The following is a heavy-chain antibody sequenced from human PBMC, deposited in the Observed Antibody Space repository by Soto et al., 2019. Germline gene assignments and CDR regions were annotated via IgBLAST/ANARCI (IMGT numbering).Heavy chain of an antibody. D-gene: IGHD2-15*01. J-gene: IGHJ4*02. V-gene: IGHV3-23*01. CDR3: AKDPDIGTLADYFDY. CDR1: GFTFSSYA. Sequence: PGGSLRLSCAASGFTFSSYAMSWVRQAPGKGLEWVSAISGSGGSTYYADSVKGRFTISRDNSKNTLYLQMNSLRAEDTAVYYCAKDPDIGTLADYFDYWGQGTLVTVSS. CDR2: ISGSGGST.